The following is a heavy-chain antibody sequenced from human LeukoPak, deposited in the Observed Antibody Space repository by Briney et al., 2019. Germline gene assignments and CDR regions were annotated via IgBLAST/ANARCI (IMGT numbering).Heavy chain of an antibody. V-gene: IGHV1-18*01. CDR3: ARDLMAVTPSYFDY. Sequence: ASVKVCCKASGYTFTSYGISWVRQAPGQGLEWMGWISAYNGNTNYAQKLQGRVTMTTDTSTSTAYMELRSLRSDDTAVYYCARDLMAVTPSYFDYWGQGTLVTVSS. J-gene: IGHJ4*02. CDR1: GYTFTSYG. CDR2: ISAYNGNT. D-gene: IGHD2-8*01.